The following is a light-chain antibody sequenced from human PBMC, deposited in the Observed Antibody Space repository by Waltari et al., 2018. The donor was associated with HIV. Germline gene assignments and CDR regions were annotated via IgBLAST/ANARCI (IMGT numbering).Light chain of an antibody. Sequence: QSALTQPASVSASPGQSITISCTGTSSDGGNYNVVSWYRQFPDKAPQLLIFEVNKRPSGVVNRFSGSKSGNSASLTIAGLLADDEADYYCCSYAGGNSYVFGTGTKVTVL. CDR1: SSDGGNYNV. CDR3: CSYAGGNSYV. J-gene: IGLJ1*01. CDR2: EVN. V-gene: IGLV2-23*02.